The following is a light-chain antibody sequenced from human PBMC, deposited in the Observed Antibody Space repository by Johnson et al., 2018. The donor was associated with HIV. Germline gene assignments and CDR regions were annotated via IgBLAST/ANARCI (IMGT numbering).Light chain of an antibody. V-gene: IGLV1-51*01. J-gene: IGLJ1*01. Sequence: QSVLTQPPSVSAAPGQKVTISCSGSTYNIGNNYVSWYQQLPGTAPKLLIYDNNKRPSGIRDRFSGSKSGTSATLGITGLPTGDEADYYCGTWDSSLSAVFGTGTKVTVL. CDR3: GTWDSSLSAV. CDR1: TYNIGNNY. CDR2: DNN.